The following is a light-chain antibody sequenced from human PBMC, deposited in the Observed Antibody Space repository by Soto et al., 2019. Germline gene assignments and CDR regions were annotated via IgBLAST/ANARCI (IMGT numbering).Light chain of an antibody. CDR1: SSDVGGSDY. Sequence: QSALTQPASVSGSPGQSITISCTGTSSDVGGSDYVSWYQQYPDKAPKLMIYDVTNRPSGVSNRFSGSKSGNTASLTISRLQAEDEADYYCSSYTSSSTVLFGGGTKVTVL. J-gene: IGLJ2*01. V-gene: IGLV2-14*03. CDR3: SSYTSSSTVL. CDR2: DVT.